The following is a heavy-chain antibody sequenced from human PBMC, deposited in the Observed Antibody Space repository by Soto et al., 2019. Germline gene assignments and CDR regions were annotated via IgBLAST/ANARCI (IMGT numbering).Heavy chain of an antibody. V-gene: IGHV4-31*03. D-gene: IGHD5-12*01. CDR3: AGPRGYDNYYYYYMDV. CDR1: GGSISSGGYY. J-gene: IGHJ6*03. Sequence: QVQLQESGPGLVKPSQTLSLTCTVSGGSISSGGYYWSWIRQHPGKGLEWIGYIYYSGSTYYNPSVRGRVTISVDTSKNQFSLKLSSVTAADTAVYYCAGPRGYDNYYYYYMDVWGKGTTVTVSS. CDR2: IYYSGST.